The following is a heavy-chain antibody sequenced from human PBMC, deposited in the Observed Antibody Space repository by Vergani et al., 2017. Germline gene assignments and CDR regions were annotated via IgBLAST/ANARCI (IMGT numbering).Heavy chain of an antibody. D-gene: IGHD6-19*01. Sequence: EVQLVESGGGLVQPGRSLRLSCAASGFTFDDYAMHWVRQAPGKGLEWVSGISWNSGSIGYANSVKGRFTISRDTAKNSLYLQMHSLRAEDTALYYCAKDRVAVAAYYFDYWGQGTLVTVSS. CDR2: ISWNSGSI. V-gene: IGHV3-9*01. J-gene: IGHJ4*02. CDR3: AKDRVAVAAYYFDY. CDR1: GFTFDDYA.